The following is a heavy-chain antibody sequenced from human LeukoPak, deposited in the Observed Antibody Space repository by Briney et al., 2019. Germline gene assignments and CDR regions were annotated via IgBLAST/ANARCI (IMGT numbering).Heavy chain of an antibody. J-gene: IGHJ4*02. CDR1: GYTFTSYY. V-gene: IGHV1-46*01. CDR3: ARDHEYYYGSGSYYPGGCDY. D-gene: IGHD3-10*01. CDR2: INPSGGST. Sequence: ASVKVSCKASGYTFTSYYMHWVRQAPGQGLEWMGIINPSGGSTSYAQKFQGRVTMTSDTSTSTVYMELRSLRSEDTAVYYCARDHEYYYGSGSYYPGGCDYWGQGTLVTVSS.